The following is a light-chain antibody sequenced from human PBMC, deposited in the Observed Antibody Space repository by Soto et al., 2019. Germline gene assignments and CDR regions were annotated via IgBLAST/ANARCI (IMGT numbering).Light chain of an antibody. CDR1: SNDVGGQTY. J-gene: IGLJ3*02. Sequence: QSALTQPPSASGSPGQSVAISCTGTSNDVGGQTYVSWYQQYPGKAPTLIIYEVNKRPSGVSDRFSGSKSGNTASLTVSWLQTGDEADYFCSSYAGNNNLMFGGGTKLTVL. V-gene: IGLV2-8*01. CDR3: SSYAGNNNLM. CDR2: EVN.